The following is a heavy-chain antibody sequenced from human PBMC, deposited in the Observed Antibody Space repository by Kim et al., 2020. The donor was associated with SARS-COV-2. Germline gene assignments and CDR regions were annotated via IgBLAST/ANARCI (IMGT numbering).Heavy chain of an antibody. CDR2: ISSSSSYI. J-gene: IGHJ5*02. CDR1: GFTFSSYS. V-gene: IGHV3-21*01. CDR3: ARDMWELPPRGWFDP. D-gene: IGHD1-26*01. Sequence: GSLRLSCAASGFTFSSYSMNWVRQAPGKGLEWVSSISSSSSYIYYADSVKGRFTISRDNAKNSLYLQMNSLRAEDTAVYYCARDMWELPPRGWFDPWGQGTLVTVSS.